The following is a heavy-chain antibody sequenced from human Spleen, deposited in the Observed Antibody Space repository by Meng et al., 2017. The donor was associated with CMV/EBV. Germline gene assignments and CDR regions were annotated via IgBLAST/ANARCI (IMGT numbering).Heavy chain of an antibody. Sequence: GGSLRLSCAASGFTFSSYEMNWVRQAPGKGLEWVSYISSSGSTIYYADSVKGRFTISRDNAKNSLYLQMNSLRAEDTAVYYCARDSHVASGNSYYYYGMDVWGQGTTVTVSS. V-gene: IGHV3-48*03. CDR3: ARDSHVASGNSYYYYGMDV. CDR1: GFTFSSYE. D-gene: IGHD4-23*01. CDR2: ISSSGSTI. J-gene: IGHJ6*02.